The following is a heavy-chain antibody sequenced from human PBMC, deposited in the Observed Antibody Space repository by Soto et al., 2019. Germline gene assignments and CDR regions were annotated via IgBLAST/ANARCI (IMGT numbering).Heavy chain of an antibody. Sequence: QVQLVQSEAEVKKPGASVKVSCQASGYTFDTYGITWMRQAPGQGLEWMGWIGTHNGDTNYAQHFQGRVTMTTDTSTRTVYMELRSLPSDDTAVYYCATTGGYDTSPNFDSWGQGTLVTVSS. D-gene: IGHD2-2*01. CDR1: GYTFDTYG. V-gene: IGHV1-18*01. CDR2: IGTHNGDT. CDR3: ATTGGYDTSPNFDS. J-gene: IGHJ4*02.